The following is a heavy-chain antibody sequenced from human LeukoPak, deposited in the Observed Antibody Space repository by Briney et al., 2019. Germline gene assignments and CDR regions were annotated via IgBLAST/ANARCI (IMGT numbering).Heavy chain of an antibody. D-gene: IGHD3-22*01. Sequence: ASVKVSCKASGYTFTSYDINWVRQATGQGLEWMGWMNPNSGNTGYAQKFQGRVTMTRNTSISTAYMELSSLRSEDTAVYYCARLIRSGYHLDYWGQGTLVTVSS. J-gene: IGHJ4*02. CDR3: ARLIRSGYHLDY. CDR2: MNPNSGNT. CDR1: GYTFTSYD. V-gene: IGHV1-8*01.